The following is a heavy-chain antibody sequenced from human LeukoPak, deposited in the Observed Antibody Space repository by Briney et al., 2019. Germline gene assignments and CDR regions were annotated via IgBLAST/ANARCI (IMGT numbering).Heavy chain of an antibody. CDR3: AKYYYGSGSFDY. V-gene: IGHV3-23*01. CDR2: ISGSCGST. CDR1: GFTFNSYA. D-gene: IGHD3-10*01. Sequence: GVSLRLSCAASGFTFNSYAMRWVRQAPGKGLEGVSAISGSCGSTSYAHSVQGLFTISRNNSKNTLYLQMNSLRAEDTAVYYCAKYYYGSGSFDYWGQGTLVTVSS. J-gene: IGHJ4*02.